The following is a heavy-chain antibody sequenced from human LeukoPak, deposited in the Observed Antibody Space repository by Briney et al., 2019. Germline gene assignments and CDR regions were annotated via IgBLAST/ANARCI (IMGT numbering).Heavy chain of an antibody. CDR1: GFTFSSND. D-gene: IGHD3-3*01. CDR3: AKIPGVYYDFWSGLCWFDP. CDR2: ISGTDGSR. Sequence: PGGSLRLSCAASGFTFSSNDMSWVRQAPGKGLEWVSGISGTDGSRSYADSVKGRFTISRDNSKNTLYLQMNSLRAEDTAVYYCAKIPGVYYDFWSGLCWFDPWGQGTLVTVSS. V-gene: IGHV3-23*01. J-gene: IGHJ5*02.